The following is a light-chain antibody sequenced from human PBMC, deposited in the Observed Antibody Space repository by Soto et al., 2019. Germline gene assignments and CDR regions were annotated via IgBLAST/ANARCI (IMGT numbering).Light chain of an antibody. CDR3: CSYAGSSSSI. CDR1: SSVVGTYNL. V-gene: IGLV2-23*02. CDR2: EVT. J-gene: IGLJ1*01. Sequence: QSVLTQPASVSGSPGQSITISCSGTSSVVGTYNLVSCYQQYPGKAPRLMIYEVTKRPSGVSNRFSGSKSGNTASLTISGLQPEDEADYYCCSYAGSSSSIFGTGNKVTVL.